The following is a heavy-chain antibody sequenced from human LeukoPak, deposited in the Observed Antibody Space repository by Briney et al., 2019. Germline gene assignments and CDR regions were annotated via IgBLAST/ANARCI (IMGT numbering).Heavy chain of an antibody. D-gene: IGHD1-1*01. J-gene: IGHJ6*03. CDR2: IYHSVST. V-gene: IGHV4-30-2*01. CDR1: GGSISSGGYY. Sequence: PSETLSLTCTVSGGSISSGGYYWSWIRQPPGKGLEWIGYIYHSVSTYYNPSLKNRVTISVDRSKNQFSLKVSSVTAADTAVCYCARGTSYYYMDVWGKGTTVTVSS. CDR3: ARGTSYYYMDV.